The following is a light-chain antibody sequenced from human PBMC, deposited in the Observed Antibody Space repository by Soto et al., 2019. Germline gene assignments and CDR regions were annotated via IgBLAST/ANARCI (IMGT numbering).Light chain of an antibody. CDR3: QHHNNCQPT. Sequence: IVMTQSPATLSVSPGERATLSCRASQSVSSTLAWYQQKPGQAPRLLIYGAYTRATGIVTRFSGSGSVTDFTLTISSLKTEDFAIYYCQHHNNCQPTIGTGTKMDMK. J-gene: IGKJ3*01. V-gene: IGKV3-15*01. CDR1: QSVSST. CDR2: GAY.